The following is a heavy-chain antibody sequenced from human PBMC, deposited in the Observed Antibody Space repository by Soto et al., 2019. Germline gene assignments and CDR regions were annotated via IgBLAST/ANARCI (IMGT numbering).Heavy chain of an antibody. Sequence: SETLSLTCAVYGYSISSGYYWGWIRQPPGKGLEWIGSIYHSGSTYYNPSLKSRVTISVDTSKNQFSLKLSSVTAADTAVYYCAGDEVGATYYGMDVWGQGTTVTVSS. J-gene: IGHJ6*02. CDR3: AGDEVGATYYGMDV. D-gene: IGHD1-26*01. CDR2: IYHSGST. CDR1: GYSISSGYY. V-gene: IGHV4-38-2*02.